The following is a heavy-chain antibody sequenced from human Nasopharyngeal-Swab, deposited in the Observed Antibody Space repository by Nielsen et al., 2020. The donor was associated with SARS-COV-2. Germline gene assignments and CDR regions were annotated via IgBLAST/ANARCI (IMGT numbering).Heavy chain of an antibody. J-gene: IGHJ4*02. CDR2: IIPIFGTA. V-gene: IGHV1-69*06. CDR1: GYTFTSYG. D-gene: IGHD3-3*01. Sequence: SVKVSCKASGYTFTSYGISWVRQAPGQGLEWMGGIIPIFGTANYAQKFQGRVTITADKSTGTAYMELSSLRSEDTAVYYCARAPSSGYLTPFDYWGQGTLVTVSS. CDR3: ARAPSSGYLTPFDY.